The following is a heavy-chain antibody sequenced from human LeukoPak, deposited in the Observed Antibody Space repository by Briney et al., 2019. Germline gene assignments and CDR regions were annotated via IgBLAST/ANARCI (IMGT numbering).Heavy chain of an antibody. CDR1: GGSIDSTNW. Sequence: SETLSLTCDVSGGSIDSTNWWNWVRQPPGKGLEWIGEIHHDGRINYNPSLKSRVTLSVDKSKNQFSLHLNSVTPEDSAVYYCARDLSEDGWYRGWFDSWGQGTQVIVSS. CDR2: IHHDGRI. CDR3: ARDLSEDGWYRGWFDS. D-gene: IGHD6-19*01. V-gene: IGHV4/OR15-8*01. J-gene: IGHJ5*01.